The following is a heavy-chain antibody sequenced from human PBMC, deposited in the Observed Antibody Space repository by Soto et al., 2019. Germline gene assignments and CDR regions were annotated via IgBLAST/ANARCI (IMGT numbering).Heavy chain of an antibody. D-gene: IGHD3-3*01. CDR1: GGSINNYY. V-gene: IGHV4-59*01. CDR3: ARDWGDIWRSTCYFDR. Sequence: WETLSLTCTVSGGSINNYYWNWIRQPPGKGLEWIGYIYYSGSTNYNSALSSRVTMSVDTSKNQFSLRLNSVTAADTAVYYCARDWGDIWRSTCYFDRWGQGTLVTVSS. J-gene: IGHJ4*02. CDR2: IYYSGST.